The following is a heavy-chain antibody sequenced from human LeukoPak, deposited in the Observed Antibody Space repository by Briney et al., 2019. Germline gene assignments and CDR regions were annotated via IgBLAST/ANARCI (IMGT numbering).Heavy chain of an antibody. CDR3: ARESGIAVAGISGFDY. V-gene: IGHV3-7*01. Sequence: GGSLRLSCAASGFTFSSYWMSWVRQAPGKGLEGVANIKQDGSEKYYVDSVKGRFTISRDNAKNSLYLQMNSLRAEDTAAYYCARESGIAVAGISGFDYWGQGTLVTVSS. J-gene: IGHJ4*02. CDR1: GFTFSSYW. D-gene: IGHD6-19*01. CDR2: IKQDGSEK.